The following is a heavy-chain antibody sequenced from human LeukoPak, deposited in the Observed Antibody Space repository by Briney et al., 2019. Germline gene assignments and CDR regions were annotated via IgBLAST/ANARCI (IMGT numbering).Heavy chain of an antibody. CDR2: IYYSGST. D-gene: IGHD3-16*01. J-gene: IGHJ4*02. CDR3: ANARGELPYPFDY. V-gene: IGHV4-59*01. Sequence: PSETLSLTCTVSGGSISSYYWSWIRQPPGKGLEWIGYIYYSGSTNYNPSLKSRVTISVDTSKNQFSLKLSSVTAADTAVYYCANARGELPYPFDYWGQGTLVTVSS. CDR1: GGSISSYY.